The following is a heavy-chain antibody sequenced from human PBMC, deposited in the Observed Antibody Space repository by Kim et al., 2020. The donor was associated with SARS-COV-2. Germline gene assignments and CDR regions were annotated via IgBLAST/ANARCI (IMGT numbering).Heavy chain of an antibody. Sequence: SETLSLTCTVSGGSISSGGYYWSWIRQHPGKGLEWIGYIYYSGSTYYNPSLKSRVTISVDTSKNQFSLKLSSVTAADTAMYYCARDYDILTGYYGMDVWGQGTTVTVSS. CDR2: IYYSGST. V-gene: IGHV4-31*03. CDR1: GGSISSGGYY. J-gene: IGHJ6*02. D-gene: IGHD3-9*01. CDR3: ARDYDILTGYYGMDV.